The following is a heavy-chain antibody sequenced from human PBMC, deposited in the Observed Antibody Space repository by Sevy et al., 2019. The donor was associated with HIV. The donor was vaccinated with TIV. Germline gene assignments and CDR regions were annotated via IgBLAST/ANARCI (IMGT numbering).Heavy chain of an antibody. J-gene: IGHJ6*02. Sequence: ASVKVSCKASGYAFTGYYIHWVRQAPGQGLEWMGRINPISGGTDDSQKFQGRVTMTRDTSISTAYMDGSRLTSDDTAVYYCARAPTDFWTGGMAVWGQGTVVTVSS. CDR2: INPISGGT. CDR3: ARAPTDFWTGGMAV. CDR1: GYAFTGYY. V-gene: IGHV1-2*06. D-gene: IGHD3-3*01.